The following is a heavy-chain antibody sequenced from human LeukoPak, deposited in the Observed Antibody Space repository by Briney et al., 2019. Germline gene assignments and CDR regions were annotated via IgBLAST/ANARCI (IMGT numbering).Heavy chain of an antibody. D-gene: IGHD2-21*01. J-gene: IGHJ6*02. CDR2: ISWYSGNI. CDR3: ARDVWRRAFYYAMDV. CDR1: GFTFYDHA. Sequence: SLRLSCVASGFTFYDHAIHGGRQAPREGLWWGSSISWYSGNISYADSVKGRFSIYRDNEKNTLYLEMTSLRTDDTALYFCARDVWRRAFYYAMDVWGLGTTVAVSS. V-gene: IGHV3-9*01.